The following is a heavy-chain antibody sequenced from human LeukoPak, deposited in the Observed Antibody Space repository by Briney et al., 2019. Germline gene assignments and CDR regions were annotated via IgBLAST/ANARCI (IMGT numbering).Heavy chain of an antibody. D-gene: IGHD5-18*01. Sequence: GASVKISCKASGYTFTSYGISWVRQAPGQGLEWMGWISAYNGNTNYAQKLQGRVTMTTDTSTSTAYMELGSLRSDDTAVYYCARVRGLVYSYGARGGMDVWGQGTTVTVSS. J-gene: IGHJ6*02. CDR3: ARVRGLVYSYGARGGMDV. V-gene: IGHV1-18*01. CDR1: GYTFTSYG. CDR2: ISAYNGNT.